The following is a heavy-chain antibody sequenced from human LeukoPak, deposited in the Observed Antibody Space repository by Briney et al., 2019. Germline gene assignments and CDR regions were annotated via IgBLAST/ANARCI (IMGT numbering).Heavy chain of an antibody. CDR2: ISSSGSTI. CDR3: VTYQLLLYGFDY. V-gene: IGHV3-48*03. Sequence: GGSLRLSCAASGFTFSSYEMNWVRQAPGKGLEWVSYISSSGSTIYYADSVKGRFTISRDNAKNSLYLQMNSLRAEDTAVYYCVTYQLLLYGFDYWGQGTLVTVSS. J-gene: IGHJ4*02. D-gene: IGHD2-2*01. CDR1: GFTFSSYE.